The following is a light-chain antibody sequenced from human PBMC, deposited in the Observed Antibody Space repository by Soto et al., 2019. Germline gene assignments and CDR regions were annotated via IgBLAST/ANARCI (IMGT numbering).Light chain of an antibody. Sequence: EIVLTQSPGTLSLSPGERATLSCRASQSVSSTYLAWYQQKPGQAHRLLIYGASSRATGIPDRFSGSGSGTDFTLTISRLEPEDFAVYYCQQYADSPRTFGQGTKVEIK. CDR2: GAS. J-gene: IGKJ1*01. CDR3: QQYADSPRT. V-gene: IGKV3-20*01. CDR1: QSVSSTY.